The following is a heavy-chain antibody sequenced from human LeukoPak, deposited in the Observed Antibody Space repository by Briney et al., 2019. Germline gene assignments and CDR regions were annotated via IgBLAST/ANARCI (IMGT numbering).Heavy chain of an antibody. V-gene: IGHV3-21*01. CDR1: GFTFSTSA. J-gene: IGHJ3*02. CDR3: ARPPGTVPLDAFDI. Sequence: PGGSLRLSCAASGFTFSTSAMNWVRQAPGKGLEWVSSISSSSSYIYYADSVKGRFTISRDNAKNSLYLQMNSLRAEDTAVYYCARPPGTVPLDAFDIWGQGTMVTVSS. D-gene: IGHD1-7*01. CDR2: ISSSSSYI.